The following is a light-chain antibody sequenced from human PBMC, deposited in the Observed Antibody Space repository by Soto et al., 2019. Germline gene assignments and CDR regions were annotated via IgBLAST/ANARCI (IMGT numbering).Light chain of an antibody. J-gene: IGKJ5*01. CDR2: GAF. V-gene: IGKV3-11*01. CDR3: QQRNIWPPLT. Sequence: EIVLTQSPATLSLSPGERATLSCRASPSVTNYLAWYQQKPGQAPRPLIYGAFHRATAIPAKFSGSGSGTHFTLTISSLQPEDLAVYYCQQRNIWPPLTLGQGKRREIQ. CDR1: PSVTNY.